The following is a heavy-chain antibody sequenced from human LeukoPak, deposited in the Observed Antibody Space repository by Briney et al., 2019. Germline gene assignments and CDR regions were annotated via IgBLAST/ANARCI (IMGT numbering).Heavy chain of an antibody. V-gene: IGHV3-23*01. J-gene: IGHJ2*01. D-gene: IGHD1-26*01. CDR2: ISGSGGST. CDR1: GFTFSSYA. CDR3: ANPRLGATTVWYFDL. Sequence: GGSLRLSCAASGFTFSSYAMSWVRQAPGKGLEWVSAISGSGGSTYYADSVKGRFTISRDNSKNTLYLQMNSLRAEDTAVYYCANPRLGATTVWYFDLWGRGTLVTVSS.